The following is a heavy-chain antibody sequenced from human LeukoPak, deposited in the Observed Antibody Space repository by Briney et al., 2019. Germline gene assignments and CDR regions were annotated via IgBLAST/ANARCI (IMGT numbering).Heavy chain of an antibody. CDR2: IYSGGST. CDR3: ARDAPNYDFWSGYYDW. V-gene: IGHV3-66*01. J-gene: IGHJ4*02. Sequence: GGSLRLSCAASGFTVSSNYMSWVRQAPGKGLEWVSVIYSGGSTYYADSVKGRFTISRDNSKNTLHLQMNSLRAEDTAVYYCARDAPNYDFWSGYYDWWGQGTLVTVSS. CDR1: GFTVSSNY. D-gene: IGHD3-3*01.